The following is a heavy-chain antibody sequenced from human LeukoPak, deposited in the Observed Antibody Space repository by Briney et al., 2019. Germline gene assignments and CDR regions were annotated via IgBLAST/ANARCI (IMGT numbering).Heavy chain of an antibody. V-gene: IGHV4-39*01. D-gene: IGHD3-10*01. CDR1: GGSISSSSYS. CDR2: IYYSGST. CDR3: AQITMVRGVYMDV. J-gene: IGHJ6*03. Sequence: PSETLSLTCTVSGGSISSSSYSWGWIRQPPGKGLEWIGSIYYSGSTYYNPSLKSRVTISVDTSKNQFSLKLSSVTAADTAVYYCAQITMVRGVYMDVWGKGTTVTVSS.